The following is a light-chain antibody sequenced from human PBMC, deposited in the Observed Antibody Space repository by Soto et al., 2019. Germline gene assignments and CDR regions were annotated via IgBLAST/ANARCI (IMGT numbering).Light chain of an antibody. CDR1: SSNIGNNY. J-gene: IGLJ3*02. Sequence: QSVLTQPPSVSAAPGQKVTISCSGSSSNIGNNYVSWYQQLPGTAPKLLIFDNNKRPSGIPDRFSGSKSGTSATLGITGLQTGDEADYYCGTWDNGLSAEVFGGGTKLTVL. CDR2: DNN. CDR3: GTWDNGLSAEV. V-gene: IGLV1-51*01.